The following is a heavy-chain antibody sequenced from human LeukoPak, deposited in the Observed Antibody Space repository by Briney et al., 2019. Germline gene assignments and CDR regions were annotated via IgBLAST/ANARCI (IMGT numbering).Heavy chain of an antibody. D-gene: IGHD3-10*01. V-gene: IGHV1-46*01. CDR1: GYTFPSHY. CDR3: ARAGEGLVHFDY. Sequence: GASVTVSLQGSGYTFPSHYIHWVRQAPGQRLGGMGIINPSGGSTSHAQKSQGRVTMTRDTSTSTVYMELSSLRSEDAAVYYCARAGEGLVHFDYWGQGTLVTVSS. CDR2: INPSGGST. J-gene: IGHJ4*02.